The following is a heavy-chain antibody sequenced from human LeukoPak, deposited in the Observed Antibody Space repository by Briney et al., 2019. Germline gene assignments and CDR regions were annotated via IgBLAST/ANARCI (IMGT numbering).Heavy chain of an antibody. CDR3: ARGGPHCSSTSCLTFDP. J-gene: IGHJ5*02. D-gene: IGHD2-2*01. Sequence: ASVKVSCKASGYTFTGYYMHWVRQAPGQGLEWMGWINPNSGGTNYAQKFQGRVTMTRDTSISTAYMELSRPRSDDTAVYYCARGGPHCSSTSCLTFDPWGQGTLVTVSS. V-gene: IGHV1-2*02. CDR1: GYTFTGYY. CDR2: INPNSGGT.